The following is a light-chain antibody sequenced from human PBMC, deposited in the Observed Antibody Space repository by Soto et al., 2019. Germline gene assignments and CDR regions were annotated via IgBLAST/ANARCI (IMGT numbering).Light chain of an antibody. V-gene: IGKV3-11*01. CDR1: QSVSSY. Sequence: EMVLTQSPATPSLSPGERATLSCRASQSVSSYLAWYQQKPGQAPRLLIYDASNRATGIPARFSGSGSGTDFTLTISCLEPEDFAVYYCQQRSNLITFGQGTRLEIK. CDR2: DAS. J-gene: IGKJ5*01. CDR3: QQRSNLIT.